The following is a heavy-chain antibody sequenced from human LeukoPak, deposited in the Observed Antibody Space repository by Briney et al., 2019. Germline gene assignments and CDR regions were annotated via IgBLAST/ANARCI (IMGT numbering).Heavy chain of an antibody. V-gene: IGHV3-48*01. Sequence: QPGGSLRLSCAASGSTFSSYNMNWVRQAPGKGLDWVSSITYSSRAGYYADSVKGRFTISRDNVKKSLSRQMDSLRAEDTAVYYCVRAYCSSTSCFGWGQGTLVTVSS. CDR3: VRAYCSSTSCFG. CDR1: GSTFSSYN. D-gene: IGHD2-2*01. CDR2: ITYSSRAG. J-gene: IGHJ4*02.